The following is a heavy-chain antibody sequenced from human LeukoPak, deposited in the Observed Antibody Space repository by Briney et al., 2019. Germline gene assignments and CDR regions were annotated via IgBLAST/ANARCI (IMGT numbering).Heavy chain of an antibody. V-gene: IGHV3-33*01. J-gene: IGHJ4*02. CDR3: ARDQRASLVRGVLDY. CDR2: IWFDGSNT. Sequence: GGSLRLSCAASGFTLSSYAMHWVRQAPGKGLEWVAVIWFDGSNTYSADSVKGRFTISRDNSKNTLYLQMNSLRAEDTAVYYCARDQRASLVRGVLDYWGQGTLVTVSS. D-gene: IGHD3-10*01. CDR1: GFTLSSYA.